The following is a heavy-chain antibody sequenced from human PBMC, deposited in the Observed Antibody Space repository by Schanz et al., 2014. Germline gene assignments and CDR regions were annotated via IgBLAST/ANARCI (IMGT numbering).Heavy chain of an antibody. V-gene: IGHV3-21*01. CDR1: GFIFSNSW. Sequence: EVQLVESGGGLVQPGGSLRLSCAASGFIFSNSWMSWVRQAPGKGLEWVSSISSSSSYISYADSVKGRFTISRDNAKNSLYLQMNSLRAEDTAVYYCAGAVATIRADSFDIWGQGTMVAVSS. D-gene: IGHD5-12*01. CDR3: AGAVATIRADSFDI. J-gene: IGHJ3*02. CDR2: ISSSSSYI.